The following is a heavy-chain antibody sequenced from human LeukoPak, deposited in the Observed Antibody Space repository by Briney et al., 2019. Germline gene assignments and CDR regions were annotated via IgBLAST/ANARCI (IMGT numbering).Heavy chain of an antibody. Sequence: GGSLRLSCAASGFTFSGYNMNWVRQAPGKGLEWVAFISTSGNTIYYADSVKGRFTISRDSSKNTLYLQMNSLRAEDTAVYYCAKVSGGGLYYDGMDVWGQGTTVTVSS. CDR2: ISTSGNTI. J-gene: IGHJ6*02. V-gene: IGHV3-48*01. CDR3: AKVSGGGLYYDGMDV. D-gene: IGHD1-14*01. CDR1: GFTFSGYN.